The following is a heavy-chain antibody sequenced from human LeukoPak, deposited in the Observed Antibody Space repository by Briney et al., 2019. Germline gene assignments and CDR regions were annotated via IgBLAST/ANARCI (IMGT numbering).Heavy chain of an antibody. CDR2: IFPNTGDT. V-gene: IGHV1-2*02. D-gene: IGHD1-26*01. CDR3: ARASGSYWWFDS. J-gene: IGHJ5*01. CDR1: GYAFIGYY. Sequence: ASVKVSCKASGYAFIGYYIHWVRQAPGQGLEWLGSIFPNTGDTRYAQRFQGSVTMTRDTSISTVYMELSRLRSDDTAVYYCARASGSYWWFDSWGQGTLVTVSS.